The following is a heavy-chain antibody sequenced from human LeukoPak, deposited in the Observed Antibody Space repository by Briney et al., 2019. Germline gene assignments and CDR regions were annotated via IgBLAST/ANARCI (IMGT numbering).Heavy chain of an antibody. CDR3: ASTYGSGSYADE. CDR2: ISAYNGNT. J-gene: IGHJ4*02. V-gene: IGHV1-18*01. CDR1: GYTFTSYG. Sequence: GASVKVSCKASGYTFTSYGSSWVRQAPGQGLEWMGWISAYNGNTNYAQKLQGRVTMTTDTSTSTAYMELSSLRSEDTAVYYCASTYGSGSYADEWGQGTLVTVSS. D-gene: IGHD3-10*01.